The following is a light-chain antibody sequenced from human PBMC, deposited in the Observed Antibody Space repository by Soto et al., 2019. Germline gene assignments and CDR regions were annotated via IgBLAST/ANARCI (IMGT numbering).Light chain of an antibody. CDR1: SSDVGTYNY. CDR2: DVS. CDR3: FSYAGFYTLL. Sequence: QSVLTQPRSVSGSPGQSVTISCTGSSSDVGTYNYVSWYQQHPGKAPRLMISDVSKRPSGFPDRFSGSKSGNTASLTISGLQAEDEADYYCFSYAGFYTLLFGGGTKVTVL. V-gene: IGLV2-11*01. J-gene: IGLJ2*01.